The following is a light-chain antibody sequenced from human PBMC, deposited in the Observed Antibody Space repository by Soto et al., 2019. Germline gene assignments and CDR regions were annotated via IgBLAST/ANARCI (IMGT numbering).Light chain of an antibody. V-gene: IGKV3-20*01. Sequence: EIVLTQSPVTLSLSPGERATLSCRASQSVSSSNLAWDQQKPGQAPRLLIYAASSRATGIPDRFSGSGSGADFTLTISRMEPEDFAVYYCQQYGTSPPYTFGQGTKVEIK. J-gene: IGKJ2*01. CDR2: AAS. CDR1: QSVSSSN. CDR3: QQYGTSPPYT.